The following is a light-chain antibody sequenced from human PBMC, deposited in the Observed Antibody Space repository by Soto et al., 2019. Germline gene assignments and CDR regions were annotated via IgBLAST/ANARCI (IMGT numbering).Light chain of an antibody. V-gene: IGKV3-11*01. CDR3: QQRSNWPLT. Sequence: EIVMTQSPATLSVSPGERATLSCRASQTISNNLAWYQQRPGRAPRLLIYDASNRASDIPARFSGSGSETDFTLTISSLEPEDFAIYYCQQRSNWPLTFGGGTKVEIK. J-gene: IGKJ4*01. CDR1: QTISNN. CDR2: DAS.